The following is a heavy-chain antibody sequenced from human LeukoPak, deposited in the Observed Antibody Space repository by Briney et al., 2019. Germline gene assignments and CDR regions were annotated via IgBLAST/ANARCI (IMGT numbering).Heavy chain of an antibody. J-gene: IGHJ5*02. CDR2: ISGSTGIT. D-gene: IGHD2-21*01. Sequence: PGGSLRLSCAASGFTFSKYAMSWVRQAPGKGLEWVSSISGSTGITHYADSVKGRFTISRDNSKNTLFLEMNSLTAEDTAVDYCAKGPAYSATWTRFDLWGQGTLVTVSS. CDR3: AKGPAYSATWTRFDL. CDR1: GFTFSKYA. V-gene: IGHV3-23*01.